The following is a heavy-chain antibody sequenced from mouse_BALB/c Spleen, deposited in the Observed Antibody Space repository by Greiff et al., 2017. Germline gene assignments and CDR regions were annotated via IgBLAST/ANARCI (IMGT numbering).Heavy chain of an antibody. CDR2: INPSNGGT. CDR3: TRYYGNYRGGAMDY. Sequence: QVHVKQSGAELVKPGASVKLSCKASGYTFTSYYMYWVKQRPGQGLEWIGEINPSNGGTNFNEKFKSKATLTVDKSSSTAYMQLSSLTSEDSAVYYCTRYYGNYRGGAMDYWGQGTSVTVSS. V-gene: IGHV1S81*02. J-gene: IGHJ4*01. D-gene: IGHD2-1*01. CDR1: GYTFTSYY.